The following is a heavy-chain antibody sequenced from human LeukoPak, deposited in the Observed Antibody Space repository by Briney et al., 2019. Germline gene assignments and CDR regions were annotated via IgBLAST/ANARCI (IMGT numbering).Heavy chain of an antibody. D-gene: IGHD3-10*01. CDR1: GGSISSYY. V-gene: IGHV4-59*01. J-gene: IGHJ5*02. CDR2: IYYSGST. Sequence: SETLSLTCTVSGGSISSYYWSWIRQPPGKGLEWIGYIYYSGSTNYNPSLKSRVTISVDTSKNQFSLKLSSVTAADTAVYYCARDKILTMVRGVRWFDPWGQGTLVTVSS. CDR3: ARDKILTMVRGVRWFDP.